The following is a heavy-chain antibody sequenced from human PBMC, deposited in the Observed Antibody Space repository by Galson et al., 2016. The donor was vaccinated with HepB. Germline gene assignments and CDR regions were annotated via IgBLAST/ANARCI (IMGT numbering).Heavy chain of an antibody. Sequence: SVKVSCKASADSFSSYAISWVRQAPGQGLEWLGAISPVFHTTNYAQKFQGRVAITADKSTSTAYMDLRSLRSDDTAVYYCARDSGYEGGGFFDTWGQGTLVTVSS. J-gene: IGHJ4*02. V-gene: IGHV1-69*06. CDR2: ISPVFHTT. D-gene: IGHD5-12*01. CDR3: ARDSGYEGGGFFDT. CDR1: ADSFSSYA.